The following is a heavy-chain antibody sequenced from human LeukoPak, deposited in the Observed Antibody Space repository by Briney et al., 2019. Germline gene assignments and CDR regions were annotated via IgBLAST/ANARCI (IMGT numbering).Heavy chain of an antibody. J-gene: IGHJ6*02. Sequence: PSETLSLTCTVSAASISTYYWTWIRQPPGKGLEWIGNVYYTGSTNYNPSLKSRVIILVDTSNNQFSLKLISVTAADTAVYYCARDSGVASYYNYGLDVWGPGATVTVSS. CDR1: AASISTYY. D-gene: IGHD2-15*01. V-gene: IGHV4-59*01. CDR3: ARDSGVASYYNYGLDV. CDR2: VYYTGST.